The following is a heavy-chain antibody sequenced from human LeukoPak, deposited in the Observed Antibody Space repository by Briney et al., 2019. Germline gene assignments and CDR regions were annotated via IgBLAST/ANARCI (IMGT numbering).Heavy chain of an antibody. V-gene: IGHV1-8*01. CDR1: GYTFTSYD. D-gene: IGHD3-3*01. CDR3: ARGEWSPYVFDI. CDR2: MNSNSGNT. J-gene: IGHJ3*02. Sequence: RRASVRVSCKASGYTFTSYDINGGRQAPGQGLEWMGWMNSNSGNTGSAQKFLGRVTMTRNTSISTAYMELTGLRSEDTAVYYCARGEWSPYVFDIWGQGTMVTVSS.